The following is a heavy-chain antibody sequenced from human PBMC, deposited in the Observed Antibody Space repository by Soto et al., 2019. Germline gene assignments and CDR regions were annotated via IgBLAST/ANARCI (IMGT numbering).Heavy chain of an antibody. V-gene: IGHV1-8*02. D-gene: IGHD3-10*01. CDR2: IMPLFGNT. CDR3: ARGGVFFFAAPTNPFDY. Sequence: VASVKVSCKASGGTFSNYAFSWVRQAPGQGLEWLGGIMPLFGNTGYAQKFQGRVTMTRNTSISTAYMELSSLRSEDTAVYYCARGGVFFFAAPTNPFDYWGQGALVTVSS. J-gene: IGHJ4*02. CDR1: GGTFSNYA.